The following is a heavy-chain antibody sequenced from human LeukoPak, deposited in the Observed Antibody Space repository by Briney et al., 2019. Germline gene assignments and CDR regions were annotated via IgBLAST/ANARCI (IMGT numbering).Heavy chain of an antibody. Sequence: VASVKVSCKASGYTFTGYYMHWVRQAPGQGLEWMGWINPNSGGTNYAQKFQGRVTMTRDTSISTAYMELSRLRSDDTAVYYCAREVPKTYYFDYWGQGTLVTVSS. CDR1: GYTFTGYY. CDR3: AREVPKTYYFDY. D-gene: IGHD3-10*01. J-gene: IGHJ4*02. V-gene: IGHV1-2*02. CDR2: INPNSGGT.